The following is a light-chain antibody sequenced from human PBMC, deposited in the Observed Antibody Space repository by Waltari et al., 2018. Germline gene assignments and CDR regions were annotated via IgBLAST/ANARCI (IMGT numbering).Light chain of an antibody. J-gene: IGKJ4*01. CDR3: QQRRNWPLT. CDR1: QSVTNY. V-gene: IGKV3-11*01. CDR2: DTS. Sequence: DIVLTQSPAILSLSPGERASLFCRASQSVTNYLAWYQQKPGQAPRLLIYDTSNRATGIPARFSGSGFATDFTLTISSLEPDDFAVYYCQQRRNWPLTFGGGTKVEIK.